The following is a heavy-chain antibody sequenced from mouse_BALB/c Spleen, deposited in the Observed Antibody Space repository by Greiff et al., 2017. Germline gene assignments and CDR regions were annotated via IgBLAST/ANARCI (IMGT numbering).Heavy chain of an antibody. J-gene: IGHJ3*01. CDR2: IDTSDSYT. CDR1: GYTFTDYW. Sequence: QVQLQQPGAELVMPGASVKMSCKASGYTFTDYWMHWVKQRPGQGLEWIGAIDTSDSYTSYNQKFKGKATLTVDESSSTAYMQLSSLTSEDSAVYYCARSDYDEAYWGQGTLVTVSA. V-gene: IGHV1-69*01. CDR3: ARSDYDEAY. D-gene: IGHD2-4*01.